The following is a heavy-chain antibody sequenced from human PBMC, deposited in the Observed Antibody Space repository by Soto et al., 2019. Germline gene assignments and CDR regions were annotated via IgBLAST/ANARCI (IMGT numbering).Heavy chain of an antibody. J-gene: IGHJ6*02. D-gene: IGHD3-3*01. CDR2: IIPIFGTA. CDR1: GGTFSSYA. CDR3: ARDRVDQGVLRFLEWSNYYYGMDV. Sequence: SVKVSCTASGGTFSSYAISWVRQAPGQGLEWMGGIIPIFGTANYAQKFQGRVTITADESTSTAYMELSSLRSEDTAVYYCARDRVDQGVLRFLEWSNYYYGMDVWGQGTTVTVSS. V-gene: IGHV1-69*13.